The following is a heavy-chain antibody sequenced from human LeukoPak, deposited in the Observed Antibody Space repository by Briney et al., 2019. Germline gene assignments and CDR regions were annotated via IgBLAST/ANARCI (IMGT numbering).Heavy chain of an antibody. D-gene: IGHD1-26*01. V-gene: IGHV3-11*01. CDR2: ISSSGSTI. J-gene: IGHJ4*02. CDR1: GGSFSGYY. Sequence: LSLTCAVYGGSFSGYYWSWIRQAPGKGLEWVSYISSSGSTIYYADSVKGRFTISRDNAKNSLYLQMNSLRAEDTAVYYCAQVGAKKLIDYWGQGTLVTVSS. CDR3: AQVGAKKLIDY.